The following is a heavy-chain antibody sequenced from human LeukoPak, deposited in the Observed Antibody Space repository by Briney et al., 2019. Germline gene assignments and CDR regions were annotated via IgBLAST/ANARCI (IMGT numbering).Heavy chain of an antibody. CDR2: IYTSGSA. Sequence: PSETLSLTCTVSGGSISSGGYYWSWIRQHPGKGLEWIGRIYTSGSAKYNPSLKSRVTISVDTSKNQFSLKLSSVTAADTAVYYCAVQVVGFTYMVFDYWGQGTLVTVSS. D-gene: IGHD1-26*01. J-gene: IGHJ4*02. CDR1: GGSISSGGYY. V-gene: IGHV4-61*02. CDR3: AVQVVGFTYMVFDY.